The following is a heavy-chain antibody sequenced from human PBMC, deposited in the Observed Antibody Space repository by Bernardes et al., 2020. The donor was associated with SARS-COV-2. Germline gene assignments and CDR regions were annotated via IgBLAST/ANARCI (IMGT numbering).Heavy chain of an antibody. V-gene: IGHV3-21*01. CDR1: GFTFSSYS. Sequence: GGSLRLSCAASGFTFSSYSMNWVRQAPGKGLEWVSSISSSSSYIYYADSVKGRFTISRDNAKNSLYLQMNSLRAEDTAVYYCARGAIVVPAALNWGQGTLVTVSS. CDR2: ISSSSSYI. D-gene: IGHD2-2*01. J-gene: IGHJ4*02. CDR3: ARGAIVVPAALN.